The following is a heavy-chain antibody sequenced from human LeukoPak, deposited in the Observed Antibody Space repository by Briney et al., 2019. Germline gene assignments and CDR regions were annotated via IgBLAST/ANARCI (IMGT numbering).Heavy chain of an antibody. Sequence: GGSLRLSCAASGFTFSSYAMSWVRQAPGKGLEWVSAISGSGGSTYYADSVKGRFTISRDNSKNTLYLQMNSLRAEDTAVYYCAKDHPPMYYYDSSGYYGLSYYFDYWGQGTLVIVSS. CDR3: AKDHPPMYYYDSSGYYGLSYYFDY. CDR1: GFTFSSYA. CDR2: ISGSGGST. D-gene: IGHD3-22*01. V-gene: IGHV3-23*01. J-gene: IGHJ4*02.